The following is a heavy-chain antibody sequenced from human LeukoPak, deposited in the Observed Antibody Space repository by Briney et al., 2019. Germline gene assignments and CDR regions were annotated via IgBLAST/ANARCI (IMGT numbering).Heavy chain of an antibody. CDR2: INPSSGGT. Sequence: ASVKVSCKASGYTFPGYYMHWVRQAPGQGLEWMGWINPSSGGTNYAQKFQGRVTMTRDTSISTAYMELSRLRSDDTAVYYCAREHSSSSGKVFDYWGQGTLVTVSS. J-gene: IGHJ4*02. CDR3: AREHSSSSGKVFDY. D-gene: IGHD6-6*01. CDR1: GYTFPGYY. V-gene: IGHV1-2*02.